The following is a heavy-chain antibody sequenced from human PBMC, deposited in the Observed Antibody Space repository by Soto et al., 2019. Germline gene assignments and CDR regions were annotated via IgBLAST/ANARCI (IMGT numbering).Heavy chain of an antibody. Sequence: ASVKVSCKASGYSFTDYHIHWVRQAPGQGLEWLGRINPKSGGTSTAQKFQGWVTMTTDTSISTASMELTRLTSDDTASYYCARGDSTDCSNGVCSFFYNHDMDVWGQGTTVTVSS. D-gene: IGHD2-8*01. CDR1: GYSFTDYH. CDR3: ARGDSTDCSNGVCSFFYNHDMDV. CDR2: INPKSGGT. V-gene: IGHV1-2*04. J-gene: IGHJ6*02.